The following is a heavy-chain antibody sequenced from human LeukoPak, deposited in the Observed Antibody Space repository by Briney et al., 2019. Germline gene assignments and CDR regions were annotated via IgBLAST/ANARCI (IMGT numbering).Heavy chain of an antibody. D-gene: IGHD1-1*01. CDR3: ATAGMERQAYYGMDV. J-gene: IGHJ6*02. CDR2: FDPEDGET. Sequence: ASVKVSCKVSGYTLIELFMHWVRQAPGKGLEWMGGFDPEDGETIYAQKFQGRVTMTEDTSTDTAYMELSSLRSEDTAVYYCATAGMERQAYYGMDVWGQGTTVTVSS. CDR1: GYTLIELF. V-gene: IGHV1-24*01.